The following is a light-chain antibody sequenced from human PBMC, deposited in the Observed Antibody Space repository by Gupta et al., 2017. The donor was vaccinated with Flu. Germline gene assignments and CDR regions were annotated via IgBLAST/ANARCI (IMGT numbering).Light chain of an antibody. Sequence: SLLPPPPSASVTPGRRLTISCSGSSSNIGRNTANWYQHRPETAPKLLMYSNDDRPSGVPERFSGSKSGTSASLAISGLQGEDEADYYCAAQEDSRNGQVFGNGTKVTVL. CDR2: SND. CDR1: SSNIGRNT. CDR3: AAQEDSRNGQV. V-gene: IGLV1-44*01. J-gene: IGLJ1*01.